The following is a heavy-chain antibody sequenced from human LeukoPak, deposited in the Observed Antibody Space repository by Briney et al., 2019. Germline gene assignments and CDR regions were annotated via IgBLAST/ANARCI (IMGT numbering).Heavy chain of an antibody. V-gene: IGHV3-21*01. CDR2: ISSSSSYI. D-gene: IGHD2-2*02. Sequence: GGSLRLSCAASGFTFSSYSMNWVRQAPGKGLELVSSISSSSSYIYYADSVKGRFTISRDNAKNSLYLQMNSLRAEDTAVYYCARGFYTINGFDPWGQGTLVTVSS. CDR1: GFTFSSYS. J-gene: IGHJ5*02. CDR3: ARGFYTINGFDP.